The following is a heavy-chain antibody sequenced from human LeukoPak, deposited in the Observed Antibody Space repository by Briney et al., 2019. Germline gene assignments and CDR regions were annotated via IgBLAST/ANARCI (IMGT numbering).Heavy chain of an antibody. D-gene: IGHD7-27*01. CDR1: GGSFSGYY. V-gene: IGHV4-34*01. CDR2: IYYSGST. Sequence: SETLSLTCAVYGGSFSGYYWSWIRQPPGKGLEWIGSIYYSGSTYYNPSLKSRVTISVDTSKNQFSLKLSSVTAADTAVYYCARQNWAGPGYYYYGMDVWGQGTTVTVSS. CDR3: ARQNWAGPGYYYYGMDV. J-gene: IGHJ6*02.